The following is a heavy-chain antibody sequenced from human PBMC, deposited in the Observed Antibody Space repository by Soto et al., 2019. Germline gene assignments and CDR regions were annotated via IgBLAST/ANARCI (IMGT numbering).Heavy chain of an antibody. D-gene: IGHD6-6*01. CDR1: GGTFSSYA. J-gene: IGHJ5*02. Sequence: PVKVSCKASGGTFSSYAISWVRQAPGQGLEWMGGIIPIFGTANYAQKFQGRVTITADESTSTAYMELSSLRSEDTAVYYCARVPTRSIAARGWFDPWGQGTLVTVSS. CDR2: IIPIFGTA. CDR3: ARVPTRSIAARGWFDP. V-gene: IGHV1-69*13.